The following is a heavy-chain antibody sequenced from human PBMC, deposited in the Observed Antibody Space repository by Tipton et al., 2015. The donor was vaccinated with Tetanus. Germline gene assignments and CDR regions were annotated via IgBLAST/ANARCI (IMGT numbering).Heavy chain of an antibody. CDR3: ARGLLQYYYGMDV. CDR1: GGSISSGGYS. J-gene: IGHJ6*02. Sequence: TLSLTCAVSGGSISSGGYSWSWIRQPPGKGLEWIGYIYHSGSTYYNPSLKSRVTISVDRSKNQFSLKLSSVTAADTAVYYCARGLLQYYYGMDVWGQGTTVTVSS. D-gene: IGHD3-22*01. CDR2: IYHSGST. V-gene: IGHV4-30-2*01.